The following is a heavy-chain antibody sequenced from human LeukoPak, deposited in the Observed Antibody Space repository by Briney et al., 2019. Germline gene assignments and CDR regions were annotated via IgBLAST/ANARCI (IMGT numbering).Heavy chain of an antibody. D-gene: IGHD6-19*01. V-gene: IGHV4-59*08. CDR1: GGSISSYY. CDR2: IYYSGIT. Sequence: SETLSLTCTVSGGSISSYYWSWIRQPPGKGLEWIGYIYYSGITNYNPSLKSRVTISVDTSKNQFSLKLSSVSAADTAVYYCARLSVAGRGGFDHWGQGTLVTVSS. CDR3: ARLSVAGRGGFDH. J-gene: IGHJ4*02.